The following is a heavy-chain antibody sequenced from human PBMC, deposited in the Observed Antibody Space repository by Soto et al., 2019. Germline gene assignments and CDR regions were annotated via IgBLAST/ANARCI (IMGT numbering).Heavy chain of an antibody. V-gene: IGHV4-59*01. CDR2: IYYSGST. J-gene: IGHJ3*02. Sequence: TLSLTCTVSGGSISSYYWSWIRQPPGKGLEWIGYIYYSGSTNYNPSLKSRVTISVDTSKNQFSLKLSSVTAADTAVYYCARVEDSSSAEVGAFDIWGQGTMVTVSS. CDR3: ARVEDSSSAEVGAFDI. D-gene: IGHD6-6*01. CDR1: GGSISSYY.